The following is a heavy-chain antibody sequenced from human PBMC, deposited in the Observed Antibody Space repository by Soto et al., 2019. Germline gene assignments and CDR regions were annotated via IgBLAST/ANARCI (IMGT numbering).Heavy chain of an antibody. D-gene: IGHD1-26*01. V-gene: IGHV1-69*13. CDR1: GGTFSSYA. CDR3: ARVWELRKDYAFDI. Sequence: ASVKVSCKASGGTFSSYAISWVRQAPGQGLEWMGGIIPIFGTANYAQKSQGRVTITADESTSTAYMELSSLRSEDTAVYYCARVWELRKDYAFDIWGQGTMVTVSS. CDR2: IIPIFGTA. J-gene: IGHJ3*02.